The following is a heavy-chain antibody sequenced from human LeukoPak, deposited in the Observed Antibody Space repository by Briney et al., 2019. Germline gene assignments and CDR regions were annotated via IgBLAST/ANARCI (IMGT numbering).Heavy chain of an antibody. J-gene: IGHJ4*02. CDR3: ARHRGISTRDFDY. CDR1: GFTVSSND. Sequence: AGGSLRLSCAAPGFTVSSNDMSWVRQAPGKGLEWVSVIYSGGTTYYADSVKGRFTISRDNSKNTLYLQMNSLRAEDTAVYYCARHRGISTRDFDYWGQGTLVTVSS. CDR2: IYSGGTT. D-gene: IGHD3-16*01. V-gene: IGHV3-53*01.